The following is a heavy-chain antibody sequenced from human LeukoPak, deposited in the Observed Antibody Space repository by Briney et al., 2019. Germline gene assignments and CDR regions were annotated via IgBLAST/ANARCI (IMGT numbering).Heavy chain of an antibody. CDR2: IYSGGST. CDR1: GFTVSRNY. Sequence: GGSLRLSCAASGFTVSRNYMSWVRQAPGKGLEWVSVIYSGGSTYYADSVKGRFTISRDNSKNTLYLQMNSLRAEDTAVYYCAREYCSGGSCWLDYWGQGTLVTVSS. CDR3: AREYCSGGSCWLDY. D-gene: IGHD2-15*01. J-gene: IGHJ4*02. V-gene: IGHV3-53*01.